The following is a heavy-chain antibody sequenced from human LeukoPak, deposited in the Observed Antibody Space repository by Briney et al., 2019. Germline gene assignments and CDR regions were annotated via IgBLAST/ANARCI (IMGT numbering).Heavy chain of an antibody. CDR2: ISYDGSNK. CDR3: AKDESDSSGEYYYYYYGMDV. J-gene: IGHJ6*02. D-gene: IGHD3-22*01. CDR1: GFTFSSYG. V-gene: IGHV3-30*18. Sequence: PGRSLRLSCAASGFTFSSYGMHWVRQAPGKGLEWVAVISYDGSNKYYADSVKGRFTISRDNSKNTLYLQMNSLRAEDTAVYYCAKDESDSSGEYYYYYYGMDVWGQGTTVTVSS.